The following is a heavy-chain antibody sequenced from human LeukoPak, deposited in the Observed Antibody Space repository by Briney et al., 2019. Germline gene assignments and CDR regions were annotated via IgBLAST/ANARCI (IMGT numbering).Heavy chain of an antibody. D-gene: IGHD3-9*01. V-gene: IGHV3-9*03. J-gene: IGHJ3*02. CDR3: AKGWPLTGGAFDI. CDR2: ISWNSGSI. CDR1: GFTIDDYA. Sequence: PGGSLRLSCAASGFTIDDYAMHWVRQAPGKGLEWVSGISWNSGSIGYADSVKGRFTISRDNAKNSLYLQMNSLRAEDMALYYCAKGWPLTGGAFDIWGQGTMVTVSS.